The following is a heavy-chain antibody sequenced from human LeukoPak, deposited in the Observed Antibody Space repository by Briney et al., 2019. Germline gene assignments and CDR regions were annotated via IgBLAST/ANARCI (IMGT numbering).Heavy chain of an antibody. D-gene: IGHD6-19*01. Sequence: PGGSLRLSCAASGFTFSSYAMHWVRQAPGKGLEYVSAISSNGGSTYYANSVKGRFTISRDNSKNTLYLQMNSLRAEDTAVYYCAKDLGNIAVAGSPDYWGQGTLVTVSS. CDR3: AKDLGNIAVAGSPDY. CDR1: GFTFSSYA. V-gene: IGHV3-64*01. CDR2: ISSNGGST. J-gene: IGHJ4*02.